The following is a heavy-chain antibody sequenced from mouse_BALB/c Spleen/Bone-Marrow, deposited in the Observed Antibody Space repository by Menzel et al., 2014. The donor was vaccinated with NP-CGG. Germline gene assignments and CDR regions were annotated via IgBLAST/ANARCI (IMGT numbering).Heavy chain of an antibody. CDR1: GYTFTSYW. D-gene: IGHD1-1*01. Sequence: SGAELAKPGASVKMSCKASGYTFTSYWMHRVKQRPGQGLEWIGYINPSTGYTEYNQKFKDKATLTADKSSSTAYMQLSSLTSEDSAVYYCARQITTVDYAMDYWGQGTSVTVSS. J-gene: IGHJ4*01. CDR3: ARQITTVDYAMDY. CDR2: INPSTGYT. V-gene: IGHV1-7*01.